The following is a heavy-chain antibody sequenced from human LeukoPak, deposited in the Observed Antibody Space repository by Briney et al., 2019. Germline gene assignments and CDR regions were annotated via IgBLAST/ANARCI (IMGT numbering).Heavy chain of an antibody. Sequence: GGSLRLSCAASGFTFSSYSMNWVRQAPGKGLEWVSYISSSSSTIYYADSVKGRFTIYRDNAKNSLYLQMNSLRAEDTAVYYCARDLPIRIVGATDPFYYRGQGTLVTVSS. CDR1: GFTFSSYS. CDR2: ISSSSSTI. V-gene: IGHV3-48*01. J-gene: IGHJ4*02. CDR3: ARDLPIRIVGATDPFYY. D-gene: IGHD1-26*01.